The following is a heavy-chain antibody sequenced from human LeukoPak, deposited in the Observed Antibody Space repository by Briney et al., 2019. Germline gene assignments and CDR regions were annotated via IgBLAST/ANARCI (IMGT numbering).Heavy chain of an antibody. CDR3: AKSGPYCSNTSCNYFDY. CDR2: ISGSGGST. D-gene: IGHD2-2*01. CDR1: RFTFSNFA. Sequence: GGSLRLSCAASRFTFSNFAMSWVRQAPGKGLEWVSAISGSGGSTYYADSVKGRFTISRDNSKNALFLQMNSLRAEDTAVYYCAKSGPYCSNTSCNYFDYWGQGTLVTVSS. V-gene: IGHV3-23*01. J-gene: IGHJ4*02.